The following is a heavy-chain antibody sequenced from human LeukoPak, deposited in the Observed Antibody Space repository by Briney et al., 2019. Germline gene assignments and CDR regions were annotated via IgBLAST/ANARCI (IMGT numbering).Heavy chain of an antibody. D-gene: IGHD3-3*01. J-gene: IGHJ6*02. Sequence: GGSLRPSCAASGFTVSSNYMSWVRQAPGKGLEWVSVIYSGGSTYYADSVKGRFTISRDNSKNTLYLQMNSLRAEDTAVYYCARDTPYDFWSGYSNYYYYGMDVWGQGTTVTVSS. CDR3: ARDTPYDFWSGYSNYYYYGMDV. V-gene: IGHV3-66*01. CDR2: IYSGGST. CDR1: GFTVSSNY.